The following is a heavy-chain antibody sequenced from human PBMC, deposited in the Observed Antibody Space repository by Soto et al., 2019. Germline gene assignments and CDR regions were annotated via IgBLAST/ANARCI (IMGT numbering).Heavy chain of an antibody. D-gene: IGHD2-2*01. Sequence: RASVKVSCKASGYTFTSYYMHWVRQAPGQGLEWMGIINPSGGSTSYAQKFQGRVTMTRDTSTSTVYMELSSLRSEDTAVYYCARDPFSCSSTSCYPFDIWGQGTMVTVSS. V-gene: IGHV1-46*01. CDR3: ARDPFSCSSTSCYPFDI. J-gene: IGHJ3*02. CDR1: GYTFTSYY. CDR2: INPSGGST.